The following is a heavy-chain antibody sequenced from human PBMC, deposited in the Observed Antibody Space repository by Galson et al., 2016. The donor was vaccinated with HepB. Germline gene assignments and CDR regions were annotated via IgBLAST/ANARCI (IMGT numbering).Heavy chain of an antibody. CDR1: GVSINSSVW. D-gene: IGHD6-19*01. V-gene: IGHV4-4*02. J-gene: IGHJ6*03. Sequence: SETLSLTCAVSGVSINSSVWWSWVRQPPGKGLQWIGEVYHSGSTNYDPSLKSRVTISVNKSKNQFSLKLTSVTAADTAVYYCTSFAVAGYYYDYMEVWGKGTTLTVSS. CDR3: TSFAVAGYYYDYMEV. CDR2: VYHSGST.